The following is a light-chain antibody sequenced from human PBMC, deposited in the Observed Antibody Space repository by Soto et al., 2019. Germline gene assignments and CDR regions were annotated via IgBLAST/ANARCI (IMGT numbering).Light chain of an antibody. CDR2: AAS. J-gene: IGKJ2*01. CDR3: QKYNSAPYT. CDR1: EDISDF. V-gene: IGKV1-27*01. Sequence: DIQMTQSPSSLSASVGDRVTITCRASEDISDFLAWDQQKPGKVPKLLMYAASTLQSGVPSRFSGSGSGTDFTLTISSLQPEDVATYYCQKYNSAPYTFGQGTKLEIE.